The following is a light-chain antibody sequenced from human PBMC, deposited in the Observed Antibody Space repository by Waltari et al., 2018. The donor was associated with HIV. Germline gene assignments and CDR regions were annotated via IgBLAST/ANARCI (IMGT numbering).Light chain of an antibody. V-gene: IGLV3-19*01. CDR1: SLRSSY. CDR2: GRD. CDR3: HSRDSRGYMI. J-gene: IGLJ2*01. Sequence: SSDLTQDSHVSVALGQTVRITCQGDSLRSSYGRWCQQKPGQAPLLGIYGRDNRPSGIPDRFSGSSSGNSTSLIISEAQAADEAVYYCHSRDSRGYMIFGGGTRLTVL.